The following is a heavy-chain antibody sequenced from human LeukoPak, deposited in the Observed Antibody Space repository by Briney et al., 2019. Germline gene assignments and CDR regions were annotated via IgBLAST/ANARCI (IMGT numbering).Heavy chain of an antibody. Sequence: PGGSLRLSCAASGFTFSNAWMSWVRQAPGKGLEWVANIKQDGSEKYYVDSVKGRFTISRDNAKNSLYLQMNSLRAEDTAVYYCARISQYYDSSGYYLHFDYWGQGTLVTVSS. CDR3: ARISQYYDSSGYYLHFDY. CDR1: GFTFSNAW. CDR2: IKQDGSEK. D-gene: IGHD3-22*01. V-gene: IGHV3-7*01. J-gene: IGHJ4*02.